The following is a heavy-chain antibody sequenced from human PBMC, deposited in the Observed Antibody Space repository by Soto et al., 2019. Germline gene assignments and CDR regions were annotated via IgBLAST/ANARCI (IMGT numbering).Heavy chain of an antibody. J-gene: IGHJ5*02. CDR3: VRVFSTSWFDP. V-gene: IGHV4-31*03. CDR1: GDSIRSGASD. Sequence: QVQMQESGPGLVKPSQTLSLTCTVSGDSIRSGASDWSWIRQRPGKGLEWIGYIYYTGSTYYNPSLKRRVSMSVDTSENQFSLKMTSVTAADTAVYYCVRVFSTSWFDPWCQGTLVTVSS. D-gene: IGHD2-2*01. CDR2: IYYTGST.